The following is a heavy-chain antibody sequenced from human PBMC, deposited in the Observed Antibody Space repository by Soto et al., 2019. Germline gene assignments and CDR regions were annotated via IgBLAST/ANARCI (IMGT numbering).Heavy chain of an antibody. CDR2: INHSGST. J-gene: IGHJ4*02. Sequence: SETLSLTCAVYGGSFSGYYWTWIRQPPGTGLEWIGEINHSGSTNYNPSLKSRVTISVDTSKNQFSRKLTSVTAADTAVYYCARDKITGLFDYWGQGTLVTVSS. D-gene: IGHD2-8*02. V-gene: IGHV4-34*01. CDR1: GGSFSGYY. CDR3: ARDKITGLFDY.